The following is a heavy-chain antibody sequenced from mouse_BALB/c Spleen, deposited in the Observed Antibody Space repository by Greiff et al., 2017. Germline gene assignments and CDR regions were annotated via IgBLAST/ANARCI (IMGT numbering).Heavy chain of an antibody. J-gene: IGHJ4*01. D-gene: IGHD2-3*01. Sequence: EVKVVESGGGLVKPGGSLKLSCAASGFSFSDYYMYWVRQTPEKRLEWVATISDGGSYTYYPDSVKGRFTISRDTAKNNLYLQMSSLKSEDTAMYYFARDDGYYDMDDWGQGTSVTVSS. CDR2: ISDGGSYT. CDR1: GFSFSDYY. V-gene: IGHV5-4*02. CDR3: ARDDGYYDMDD.